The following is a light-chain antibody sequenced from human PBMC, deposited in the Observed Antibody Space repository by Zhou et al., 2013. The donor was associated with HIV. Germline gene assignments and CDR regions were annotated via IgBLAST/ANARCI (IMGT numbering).Light chain of an antibody. Sequence: DVQMTQSPSSLSASVGDRVTITCRANLDISSSLAWCQQRPGKAPKVLIYGASRLESGVSSRFSGSGSGTVYTLTISSLQPEDFATYYCQQYNSLPPTFGGGTKVEI. V-gene: IGKV1-NL1*01. CDR1: LDISSS. CDR3: QQYNSLPPT. J-gene: IGKJ4*01. CDR2: GAS.